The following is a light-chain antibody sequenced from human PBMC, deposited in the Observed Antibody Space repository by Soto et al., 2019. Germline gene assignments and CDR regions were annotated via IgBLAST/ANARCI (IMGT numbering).Light chain of an antibody. CDR2: DVS. CDR1: SSDVGGYNY. J-gene: IGLJ1*01. V-gene: IGLV2-14*01. Sequence: SVLTQPASVSRSPGQSITISCTGTSSDVGGYNYVSWYQQHPGKAPKLMIYDVSNRPSGVSNRFSGSKSGNTASLTISGLQAEDEADYYCSSYTSSSSYVFGTGTKVTVL. CDR3: SSYTSSSSYV.